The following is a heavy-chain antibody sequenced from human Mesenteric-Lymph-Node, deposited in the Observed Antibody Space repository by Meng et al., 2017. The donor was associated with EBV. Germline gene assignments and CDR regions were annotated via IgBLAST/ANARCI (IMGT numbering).Heavy chain of an antibody. CDR3: ARIVVPAATNNWFDP. D-gene: IGHD2-2*01. J-gene: IGHJ5*02. CDR1: GGSVSSGSYY. Sequence: QGQLHEPGPGLVRPSDPLSLTRTVSGGSVSSGSYYWSWIRQPPGKGLEWIGYIYYSGSTNYNPSLKSRVTISVDTSKNQFSLKLSSVTAADTAVYYCARIVVPAATNNWFDPWGQGTLVTVSS. CDR2: IYYSGST. V-gene: IGHV4-61*01.